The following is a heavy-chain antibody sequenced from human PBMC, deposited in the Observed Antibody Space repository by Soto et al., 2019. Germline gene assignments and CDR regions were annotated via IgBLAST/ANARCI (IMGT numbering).Heavy chain of an antibody. J-gene: IGHJ5*02. CDR3: ARVIAAAGTWWFDP. Sequence: SEILSLTCTVSGGSISSGDYYWSWIRQPPGKGLEWIGYIYYSGSTYYNPSLKSRVTISVDTSKNQFSLKLSSVTAADTAVYYCARVIAAAGTWWFDPWGQGTLVTGSS. CDR1: GGSISSGDYY. CDR2: IYYSGST. V-gene: IGHV4-30-4*01. D-gene: IGHD6-13*01.